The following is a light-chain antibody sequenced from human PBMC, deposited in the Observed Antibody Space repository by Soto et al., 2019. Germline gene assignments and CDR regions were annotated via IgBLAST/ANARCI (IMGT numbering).Light chain of an antibody. Sequence: QSALTQPASVSGSPGQSITISCTGTSSDIGGYNYVSWYQQYPGKAPRLLIYAVSNRPSGVSDRFSGSESGNTASLTISGLQAEDEAHYYCCSYGGRILVIFGEGTKLTVL. V-gene: IGLV2-14*01. CDR2: AVS. CDR1: SSDIGGYNY. CDR3: CSYGGRILVI. J-gene: IGLJ2*01.